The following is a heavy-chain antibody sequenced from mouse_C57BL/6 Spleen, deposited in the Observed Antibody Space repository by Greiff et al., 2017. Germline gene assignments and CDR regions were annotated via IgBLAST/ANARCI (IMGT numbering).Heavy chain of an antibody. D-gene: IGHD1-1*01. CDR1: GYTFTSYW. CDR2: IDPSDSYT. V-gene: IGHV1-69*01. J-gene: IGHJ4*01. CDR3: ARRYGSSFFYAMDY. Sequence: QVQLQQPGAELVMPGASVKLSCKASGYTFTSYWMHWVKQRPGQGLEWIGEIDPSDSYTNYNQKFKGKSTLTVEKSSSTAYMQLSSLTSEDSAVYYCARRYGSSFFYAMDYWGQGTSVTVSS.